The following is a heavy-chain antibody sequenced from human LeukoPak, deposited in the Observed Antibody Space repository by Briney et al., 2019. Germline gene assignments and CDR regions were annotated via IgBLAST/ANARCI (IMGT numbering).Heavy chain of an antibody. CDR1: GGSISSSNW. V-gene: IGHV4-4*02. D-gene: IGHD3-10*01. CDR2: IYHSGST. Sequence: SGTLSLTCAVSGGSISSSNWWSWVRQPPGKGLEWIGEIYHSGSTNYNPSLKSRVTISVDKSKNQFSLKLSSVTAADTAVYYCARDMYYYGSGTSGYYYYGMDVWGQGTTVTVSS. CDR3: ARDMYYYGSGTSGYYYYGMDV. J-gene: IGHJ6*02.